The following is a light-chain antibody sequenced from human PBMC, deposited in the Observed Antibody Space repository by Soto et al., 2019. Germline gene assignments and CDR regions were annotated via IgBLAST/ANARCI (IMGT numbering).Light chain of an antibody. V-gene: IGKV1-5*03. J-gene: IGKJ1*01. CDR3: QQYKSYPWT. CDR1: QTISNF. Sequence: DIQMTQSPSSLSASVGDSVAITCRASQTISNFLAWYQQKPGQAPKVLXYRASNLEGGVPSRFSGGGSGTEFTLTINSLQPDDSATYYCQQYKSYPWTFGQGTKVDIK. CDR2: RAS.